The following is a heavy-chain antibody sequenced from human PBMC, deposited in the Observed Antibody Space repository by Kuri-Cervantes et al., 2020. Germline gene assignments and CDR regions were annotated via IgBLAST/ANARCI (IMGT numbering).Heavy chain of an antibody. D-gene: IGHD6-6*01. CDR2: IWYDGSNK. Sequence: SCAASGFTFSSYGMHWVRQAPGKGLEWVAVIWYDGSNKYYADSVKGRFTISRDNSKNTLYLQMNSLRAEDTAVYYCAREGGGRSIAARPLDYWGQGTMVTVSS. CDR3: AREGGGRSIAARPLDY. V-gene: IGHV3-33*01. CDR1: GFTFSSYG. J-gene: IGHJ4*02.